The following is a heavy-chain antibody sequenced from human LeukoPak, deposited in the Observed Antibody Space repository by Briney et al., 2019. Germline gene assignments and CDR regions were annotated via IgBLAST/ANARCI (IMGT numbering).Heavy chain of an antibody. CDR1: GQSISSAYY. D-gene: IGHD2-15*01. V-gene: IGHV4-38-2*01. Sequence: SETLSLTCAVSGQSISSAYYWGWSQPPPGKGLEWIGSIYHSGSTYYNPSLKSRVTISVDTSKSHFSLKLSSVTAADTAVYYCARVVGATGSSDYWGQGTLVTVSS. CDR3: ARVVGATGSSDY. J-gene: IGHJ4*02. CDR2: IYHSGST.